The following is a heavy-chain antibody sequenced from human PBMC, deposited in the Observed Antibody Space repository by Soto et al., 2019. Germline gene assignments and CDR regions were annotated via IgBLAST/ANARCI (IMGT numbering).Heavy chain of an antibody. CDR3: ARHQSWNYAVEYFGY. J-gene: IGHJ4*02. D-gene: IGHD1-7*01. CDR2: IYHSGST. V-gene: IGHV4-38-2*01. CDR1: GYSISSGYY. Sequence: SETLSLTCAVSGYSISSGYYWGCIRQPPGKGLEWIGSIYHSGSTYYNPSLKSRVTISVDTSKNQFSLKLSSVTAADTAVYYCARHQSWNYAVEYFGYWGQGTLVPVSS.